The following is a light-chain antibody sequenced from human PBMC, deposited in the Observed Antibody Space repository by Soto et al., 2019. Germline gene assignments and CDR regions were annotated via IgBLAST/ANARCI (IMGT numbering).Light chain of an antibody. CDR3: CSFTSSNTWV. Sequence: QTVLTQPASVSGSPGQSITISCTGTSSDVGAFNRVSWSQQHPGKAPKLMIYEVTKRPSGVSNRFSGSKSGNTASLTISGLQPEDEAHYYCCSFTSSNTWVFGGGTKLTVL. CDR2: EVT. CDR1: SSDVGAFNR. J-gene: IGLJ2*01. V-gene: IGLV2-14*01.